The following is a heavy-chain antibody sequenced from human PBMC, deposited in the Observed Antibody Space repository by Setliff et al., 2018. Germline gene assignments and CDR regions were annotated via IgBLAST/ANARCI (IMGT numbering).Heavy chain of an antibody. CDR3: ARERGDIVTTTSYYYYLDV. CDR2: IIPIFGTT. CDR1: GYTFTSYG. V-gene: IGHV1-69*05. D-gene: IGHD5-12*01. Sequence: GASVKVSCKASGYTFTSYGVSWVRQAPGQGLEWMGGIIPIFGTTNYAQRFQGRVTITTDESTSTAYMELSSLRSEDTAVYYCARERGDIVTTTSYYYYLDVWGKGTTVTVSS. J-gene: IGHJ6*03.